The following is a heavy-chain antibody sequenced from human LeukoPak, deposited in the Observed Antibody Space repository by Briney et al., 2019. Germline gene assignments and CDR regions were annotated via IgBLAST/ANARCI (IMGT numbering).Heavy chain of an antibody. D-gene: IGHD1-26*01. CDR3: ARAGQWELLRSNWSDP. CDR1: GGSISSGDYY. CDR2: IYYSGST. Sequence: SETLSLTCTVSGGSISSGDYYWSWIRQPPGKGLEWIGYIYYSGSTYYNPSLKSRVTISVDTSKNQFSLKLSSVTAADTAVYYCARAGQWELLRSNWSDPWGQGTLVTVSS. J-gene: IGHJ5*02. V-gene: IGHV4-30-4*01.